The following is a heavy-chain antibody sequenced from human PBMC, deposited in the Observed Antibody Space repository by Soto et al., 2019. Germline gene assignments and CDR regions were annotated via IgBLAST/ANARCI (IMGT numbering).Heavy chain of an antibody. D-gene: IGHD3-3*01. Sequence: ASENLSLTCTVSGGSLTKYYWSWIRQPAGKGLEWIGRVSTSGNVVSKASLRSRLTMSVDTSKNQFSLRLTSVTAADTAVYYCATDNTDLWSPYPLALDYWGQGALVTVSS. J-gene: IGHJ4*02. CDR2: VSTSGNV. V-gene: IGHV4-4*07. CDR3: ATDNTDLWSPYPLALDY. CDR1: GGSLTKYY.